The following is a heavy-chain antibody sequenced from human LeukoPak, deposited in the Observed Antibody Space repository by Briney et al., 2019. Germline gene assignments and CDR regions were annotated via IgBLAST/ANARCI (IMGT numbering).Heavy chain of an antibody. CDR1: GRSISSGGYS. V-gene: IGHV4-30-2*01. J-gene: IGHJ4*02. CDR2: IYHSGST. Sequence: SETLSLTCAVPGRSISSGGYSWSWIRQPPGKGLEWIGYIYHSGSTYYNPSLKSRVTISVDRSKNQFSLKLSSVTAADTAVYYCAKQTLGYFDYWGQGTLVTVSS. CDR3: AKQTLGYFDY.